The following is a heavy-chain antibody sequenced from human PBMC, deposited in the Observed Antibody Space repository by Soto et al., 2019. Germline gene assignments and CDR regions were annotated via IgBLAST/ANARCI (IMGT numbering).Heavy chain of an antibody. CDR2: ISGSGGSR. CDR3: AKDQYCSGGSCYLDY. V-gene: IGHV3-23*01. Sequence: EVQLLESGGGLVQPGGSLRLSCAASGFTFSGYAMSWVRQPPGKGLEWVSAISGSGGSRYYADSVKGRFTISRDNSKNTLYLQMDSLRAEDTAVYYCAKDQYCSGGSCYLDYWGQGTLVTVSS. D-gene: IGHD2-15*01. J-gene: IGHJ4*03. CDR1: GFTFSGYA.